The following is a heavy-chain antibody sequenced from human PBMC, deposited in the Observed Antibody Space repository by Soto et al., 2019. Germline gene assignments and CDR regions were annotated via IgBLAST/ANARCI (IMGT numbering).Heavy chain of an antibody. CDR2: IYHSGST. CDR1: GGSISSNDW. CDR3: ARREGDCRGGSCPYYHD. V-gene: IGHV4-4*02. Sequence: QVQLQESGPGLVKPSKTLSLTCTVSGGSISSNDWWSWVRQTPGKGLEWIGEIYHSGSTNYNPSLKSRVTLSLDKSKNHFSLSLNFVTAADTAVYYCARREGDCRGGSCPYYHDWGQGTLVTASS. J-gene: IGHJ4*02. D-gene: IGHD2-15*01.